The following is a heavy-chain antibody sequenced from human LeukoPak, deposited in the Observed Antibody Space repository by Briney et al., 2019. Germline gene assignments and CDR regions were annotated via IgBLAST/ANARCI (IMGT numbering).Heavy chain of an antibody. CDR3: ARRYSGTNFDY. D-gene: IGHD1-26*01. V-gene: IGHV4-39*01. Sequence: SETLSLTYTVSGGSISSSSYYWGWIRQPPGKGLEWIGSIYYSGSTYYNPSLKSRVTISVDTSKNQFSLKLSSVTAADTAVYYCARRYSGTNFDYWGQGTLVTVSS. CDR2: IYYSGST. J-gene: IGHJ4*02. CDR1: GGSISSSSYY.